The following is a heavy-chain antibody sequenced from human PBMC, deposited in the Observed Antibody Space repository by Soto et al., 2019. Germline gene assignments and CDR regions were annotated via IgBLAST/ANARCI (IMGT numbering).Heavy chain of an antibody. V-gene: IGHV1-2*02. J-gene: IGHJ4*02. Sequence: QVQLVQSGAEVKKPGASVKVSCKASGYTFTGYYMHWVRQAPGQGLEWMGWSNPNSGGTNYAQKFQGRVTMTRDTSISTAYMELSRLRSDDTAVYYCARVDPGGPSSGWYSFDYWGQGTLVTVSS. CDR2: SNPNSGGT. CDR1: GYTFTGYY. CDR3: ARVDPGGPSSGWYSFDY. D-gene: IGHD6-19*01.